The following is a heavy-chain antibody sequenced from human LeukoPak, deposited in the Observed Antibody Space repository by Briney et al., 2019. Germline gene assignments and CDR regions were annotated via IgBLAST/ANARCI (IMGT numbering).Heavy chain of an antibody. Sequence: GGSLRLSCAASGFTFDDYAMHWVRQAPGKGLEWVSGISWNSGSIGYADSVKGRFTISRDNAKNSLYLQMNSLRAEDTALYYCAKDKFRWDYGPTLDYWGQGTLVTVSS. J-gene: IGHJ4*02. CDR1: GFTFDDYA. CDR2: ISWNSGSI. D-gene: IGHD4-17*01. CDR3: AKDKFRWDYGPTLDY. V-gene: IGHV3-9*01.